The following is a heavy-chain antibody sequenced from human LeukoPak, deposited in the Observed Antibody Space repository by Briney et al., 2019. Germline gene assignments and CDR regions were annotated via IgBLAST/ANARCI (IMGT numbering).Heavy chain of an antibody. J-gene: IGHJ4*02. CDR2: ISSSSSTI. CDR3: AKDLYRNVFDY. Sequence: PGGSLRLSCAASGFTFSSYNMNWVRQAPGQGLEWISYISSSSSTIYYADSVKGRFTISRDNSKNTVYLQMNSLRAEDTAVYYCAKDLYRNVFDYWGQGTLVTVSS. V-gene: IGHV3-48*01. CDR1: GFTFSSYN. D-gene: IGHD1-26*01.